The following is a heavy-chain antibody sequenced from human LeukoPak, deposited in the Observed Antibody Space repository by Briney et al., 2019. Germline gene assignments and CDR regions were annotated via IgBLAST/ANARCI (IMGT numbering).Heavy chain of an antibody. CDR1: GYTFTSYA. CDR3: ARGATFGVVTLLKEAYNWFDP. J-gene: IGHJ5*02. V-gene: IGHV1-3*01. Sequence: ASVKVSCKASGYTFTSYAMHWVRQAPGQRLEWMGWINAGNGNTKYSQKFQGRVTITRDTSASTAYMELSSLRSEDAAVYYCARGATFGVVTLLKEAYNWFDPWGQGTLVTVSS. CDR2: INAGNGNT. D-gene: IGHD3-3*01.